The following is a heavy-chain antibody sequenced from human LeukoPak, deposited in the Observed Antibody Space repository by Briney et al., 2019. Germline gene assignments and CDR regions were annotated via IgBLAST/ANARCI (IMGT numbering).Heavy chain of an antibody. CDR1: GFTSSSYW. CDR2: IKQDGSEK. J-gene: IGHJ5*02. CDR3: ASWSGRFGELFNWFDP. D-gene: IGHD3-10*01. V-gene: IGHV3-7*01. Sequence: GGSLRLSCAASGFTSSSYWMSWVRQAPGKGLEWVANIKQDGSEKYYVDSVKGRFTISRDNAKNSLYLQMNSLRAEDTAVYYCASWSGRFGELFNWFDPWGQGTLVTVSS.